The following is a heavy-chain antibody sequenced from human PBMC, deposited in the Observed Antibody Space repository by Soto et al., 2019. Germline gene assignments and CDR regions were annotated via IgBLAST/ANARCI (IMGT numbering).Heavy chain of an antibody. J-gene: IGHJ4*02. CDR3: ATDMSPIFRAHDY. CDR2: IYYSGST. CDR1: GGSISSYY. Sequence: SETLSLTCTVSGGSISSYYWSWIRQPPGKGLEWIGYIYYSGSTNYNPCLKSRVTISVDTSKNQFSLKLSSVTAADTAVYYCATDMSPIFRAHDYWGQGTLVTVSS. D-gene: IGHD2-21*01. V-gene: IGHV4-59*12.